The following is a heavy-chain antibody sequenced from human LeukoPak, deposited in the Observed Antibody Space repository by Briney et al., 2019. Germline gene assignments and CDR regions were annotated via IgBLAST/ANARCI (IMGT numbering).Heavy chain of an antibody. CDR3: ARRSSGGIIGDY. CDR2: INPNSGGT. D-gene: IGHD2-15*01. J-gene: IGHJ4*02. Sequence: ASVKVSCKASGYSFTDYYMHWVRQAPGQGLEWMGWINPNSGGTNYAQKFQGRVTMTRDTSISTAYMELSRLKSDDTAVYYCARRSSGGIIGDYWGQGTLVTVSS. V-gene: IGHV1-2*02. CDR1: GYSFTDYY.